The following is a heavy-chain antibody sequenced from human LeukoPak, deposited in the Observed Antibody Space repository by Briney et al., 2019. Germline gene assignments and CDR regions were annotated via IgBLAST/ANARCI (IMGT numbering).Heavy chain of an antibody. CDR2: ISSSSSYT. D-gene: IGHD3-10*01. Sequence: GGSLRLSCAASGFIFSDYYMSWIRQAPGKGLEWVSYISSSSSYTNYADSVKGRFTISRDNAKNSLYLQMNSLRAEDTAVYYCARDRDVRVRGVIITYDYWGQGTLVTVSS. V-gene: IGHV3-11*05. J-gene: IGHJ4*02. CDR1: GFIFSDYY. CDR3: ARDRDVRVRGVIITYDY.